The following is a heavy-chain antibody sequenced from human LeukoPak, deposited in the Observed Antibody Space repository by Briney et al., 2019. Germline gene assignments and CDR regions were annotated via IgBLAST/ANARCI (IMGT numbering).Heavy chain of an antibody. V-gene: IGHV1-3*01. CDR3: ARVAVAGPTGWFDS. CDR1: GYTFSSYG. CDR2: INAGNGNT. Sequence: ASVKVSCKASGYTFSSYGMHWVRQAPGQRLEWMGWINAGNGNTKYSQKFQGRVTITRDTSASTAYMELSSLRSEDTAVYYCARVAVAGPTGWFDSWGQGTLVTVSS. D-gene: IGHD6-19*01. J-gene: IGHJ5*01.